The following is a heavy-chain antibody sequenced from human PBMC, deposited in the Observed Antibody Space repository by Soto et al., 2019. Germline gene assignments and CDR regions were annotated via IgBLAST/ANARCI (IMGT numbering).Heavy chain of an antibody. CDR2: ISGSGGST. J-gene: IGHJ6*03. V-gene: IGHV3-23*01. CDR3: AKGRIGCSGGSCYTYYYYYMDV. D-gene: IGHD2-15*01. CDR1: GFTFSSYA. Sequence: GGSLRLSCAASGFTFSSYAMSWVRQAPGKGLEWVSAISGSGGSTYYADSMKGRFTVSRDNSKNTLYLQMNSLRAEDTAVYYCAKGRIGCSGGSCYTYYYYYMDVWGKGTTVTVSS.